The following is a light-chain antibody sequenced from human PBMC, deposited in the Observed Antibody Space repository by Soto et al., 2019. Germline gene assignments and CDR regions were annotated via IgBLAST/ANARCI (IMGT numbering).Light chain of an antibody. Sequence: SYELTQPPSVSVSPGQTARITCSGDALPKQYVYWYQQKPGQAPVVVMYKDSERPSGIPERFSASSSGTTVTLIISGVQAEDEADYYCQSADISGTYCVFGTGTKVTVL. J-gene: IGLJ1*01. CDR2: KDS. V-gene: IGLV3-25*02. CDR3: QSADISGTYCV. CDR1: ALPKQY.